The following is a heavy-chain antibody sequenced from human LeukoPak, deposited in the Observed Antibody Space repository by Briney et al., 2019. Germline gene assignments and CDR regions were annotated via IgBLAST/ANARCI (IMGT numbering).Heavy chain of an antibody. CDR3: AKDGEWTFDI. V-gene: IGHV3-30*18. CDR1: GFTFSSYS. Sequence: GGSLRLSCAASGFTFSSYSMNWVRQAPGKGLEWVAVISYDGSNKYYADSVKGRFTISGDSSYHTAFLQMNSLRADDTAIYYCAKDGEWTFDIWGQGTMVTVSS. D-gene: IGHD3-3*01. J-gene: IGHJ3*02. CDR2: ISYDGSNK.